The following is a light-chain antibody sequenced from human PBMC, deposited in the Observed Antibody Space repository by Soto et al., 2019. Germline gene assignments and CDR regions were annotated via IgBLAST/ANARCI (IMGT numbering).Light chain of an antibody. CDR2: SNN. CDR1: SSNIGSNT. CDR3: AAWDDSLNVFYV. V-gene: IGLV1-44*01. Sequence: QSVLTQPPSASGTPGQRVTISCSGSSSNIGSNTVNWYQQLPGTAPKLLIYSNNQRPSGVPDRFSGSKSGTSASLAISGLHSEDEADYYCAAWDDSLNVFYVFGTGTKLTVL. J-gene: IGLJ1*01.